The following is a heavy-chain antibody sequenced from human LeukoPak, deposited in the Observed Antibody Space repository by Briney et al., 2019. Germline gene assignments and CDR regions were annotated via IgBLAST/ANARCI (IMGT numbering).Heavy chain of an antibody. CDR1: GGTFSSYA. D-gene: IGHD3-9*01. V-gene: IGHV1-69*04. CDR3: ADSYVLRYFDWFPLDV. Sequence: ASVKVSCKASGGTFSSYAISWVRQAPGQGLEWMGRIFPILGIANYAQKFQGRVTITADKSTSTAYMELSSLRSEDTAVYYCADSYVLRYFDWFPLDVWGQGTTVTVSS. J-gene: IGHJ6*02. CDR2: IFPILGIA.